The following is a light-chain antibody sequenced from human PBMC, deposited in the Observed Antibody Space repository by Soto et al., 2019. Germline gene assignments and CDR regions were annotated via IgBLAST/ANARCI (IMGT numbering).Light chain of an antibody. CDR2: KAS. V-gene: IGKV1-5*03. CDR1: QSISGW. Sequence: DTHMTQSPSTLSASVGDRVTITCRASQSISGWLAWYQQKPGKAPKLLIYKASTLQSGVPSSFSGRGSWAEFTLTITSLQPDDFATYYCQQYDSYPLTFGGGTKVEIK. CDR3: QQYDSYPLT. J-gene: IGKJ4*01.